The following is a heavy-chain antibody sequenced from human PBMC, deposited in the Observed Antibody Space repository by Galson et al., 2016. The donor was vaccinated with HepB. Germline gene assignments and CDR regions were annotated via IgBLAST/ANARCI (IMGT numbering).Heavy chain of an antibody. J-gene: IGHJ4*02. Sequence: SGAEVKKPGESLRISCAASGFTFSSYAMHWVRQAPGKGLEWVTVISFHGNTKFYADSVKGRFTISRGNSKNTLYLQMDSLTSDDTATYYCARAPSNVHYIDYWGQGTLVTVSS. V-gene: IGHV3-30-3*01. CDR2: ISFHGNTK. CDR3: ARAPSNVHYIDY. D-gene: IGHD1-1*01. CDR1: GFTFSSYA.